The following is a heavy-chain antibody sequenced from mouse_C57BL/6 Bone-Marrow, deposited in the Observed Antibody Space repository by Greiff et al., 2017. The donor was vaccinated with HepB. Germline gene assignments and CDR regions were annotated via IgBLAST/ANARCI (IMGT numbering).Heavy chain of an antibody. CDR3: AREEGLTGTDFDY. Sequence: EVQVVESGPGLVKPSQSLSLTCSVTGYSITSGYYWNWIRQFPGNKLEWMGDISYDGSNNYNPSLKNRISITRDTSKNQFFLKLNSVTTEDTATYYCAREEGLTGTDFDYWGQGTTLTVSS. CDR2: ISYDGSN. V-gene: IGHV3-6*01. J-gene: IGHJ2*01. CDR1: GYSITSGYY. D-gene: IGHD4-1*01.